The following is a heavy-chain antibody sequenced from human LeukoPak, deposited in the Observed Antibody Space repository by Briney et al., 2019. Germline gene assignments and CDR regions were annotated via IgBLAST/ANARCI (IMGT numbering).Heavy chain of an antibody. Sequence: TETPSLTCIVSGGSISSYYWSWIRQPPGKGLGWSGHTYDSGSTNYNASLTNRVTISVDTSKNQFSLKLSSVTAADTAVYYCAREVGYCSGGSCYSYFDYWGQGTLVTVSS. CDR3: AREVGYCSGGSCYSYFDY. CDR2: TYDSGST. V-gene: IGHV4-59*01. D-gene: IGHD2-15*01. J-gene: IGHJ4*02. CDR1: GGSISSYY.